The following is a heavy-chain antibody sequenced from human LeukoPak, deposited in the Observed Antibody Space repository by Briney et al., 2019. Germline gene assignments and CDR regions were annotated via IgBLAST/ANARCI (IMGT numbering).Heavy chain of an antibody. CDR1: GYTFTSYP. Sequence: ASVKVSCKASGYTFTSYPINWVRQAPGQGLEWMGWISPYNGQTHYAQKIQGRVTVTTDTSTSTAYMELRSLRSDDTAVYYCTREGDGGSFSPWWGQGTLVTVSS. V-gene: IGHV1-18*01. D-gene: IGHD1-26*01. CDR2: ISPYNGQT. CDR3: TREGDGGSFSPW. J-gene: IGHJ4*02.